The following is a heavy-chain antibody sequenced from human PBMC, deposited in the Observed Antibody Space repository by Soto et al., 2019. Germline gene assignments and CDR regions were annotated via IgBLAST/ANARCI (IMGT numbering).Heavy chain of an antibody. D-gene: IGHD7-27*01. J-gene: IGHJ4*02. CDR3: ARVPGEDDFDY. V-gene: IGHV1-2*02. CDR2: INPASGDT. CDR1: GYIFTGHY. Sequence: QVQLVQSGAEVKKPGASVKVSCKASGYIFTGHYMYWVRQAPGQGLEWMGWINPASGDTNYVQKLQGRVSMTRDTSISTAYMELRSLRSDDTAVYYCARVPGEDDFDYWGQGTLVTVSS.